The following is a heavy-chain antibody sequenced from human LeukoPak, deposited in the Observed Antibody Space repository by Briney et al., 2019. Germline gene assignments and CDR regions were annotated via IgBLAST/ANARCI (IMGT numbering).Heavy chain of an antibody. V-gene: IGHV4-61*05. D-gene: IGHD6-19*01. CDR1: GGFISSSSYY. CDR3: ARGVTGGWYGDFQH. J-gene: IGHJ1*01. Sequence: SETLSLTCTVSGGFISSSSYYWGWIRQPPGKGLEWIGYIYYSGSTNYNPSLKSRVTVSVDTSKNQFSLKLSSVTAADTAVYYCARGVTGGWYGDFQHWGQGTLVTVSS. CDR2: IYYSGST.